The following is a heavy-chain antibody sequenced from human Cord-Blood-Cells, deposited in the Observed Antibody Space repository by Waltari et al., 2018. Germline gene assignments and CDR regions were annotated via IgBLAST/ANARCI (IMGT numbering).Heavy chain of an antibody. Sequence: QVQLQESGPGLVKPSETLSLTCTVSGGSISSYYWSWIRQPPGKGLEWIGYIYYSGSTNSNPSLKSRVTISVDTSKNQFSLKLSSVTAADTAVYYCARRGYYDSSGYYYWYFDLWGRGTLVTVSS. V-gene: IGHV4-59*08. D-gene: IGHD3-22*01. CDR2: IYYSGST. J-gene: IGHJ2*01. CDR1: GGSISSYY. CDR3: ARRGYYDSSGYYYWYFDL.